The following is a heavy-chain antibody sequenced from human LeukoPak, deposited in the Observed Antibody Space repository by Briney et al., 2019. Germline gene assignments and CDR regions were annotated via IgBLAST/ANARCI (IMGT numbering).Heavy chain of an antibody. J-gene: IGHJ6*03. V-gene: IGHV3-11*01. CDR2: ISSSGSTI. CDR3: ARDTALVTTLRYYYYYMDV. CDR1: GFTFSDYY. Sequence: GGSLRLSCAASGFTFSDYYMSWIRQAPGKGLEWVSYISSSGSTIYFADSVKGRFTISRDNAKNSLYLQMNSLRAEDTAVYYCARDTALVTTLRYYYYYMDVWGKGTTVTISS. D-gene: IGHD4-17*01.